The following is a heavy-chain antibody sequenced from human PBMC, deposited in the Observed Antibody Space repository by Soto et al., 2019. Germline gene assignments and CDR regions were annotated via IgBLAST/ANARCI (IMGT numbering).Heavy chain of an antibody. CDR1: GGTFSSYA. D-gene: IGHD6-6*01. CDR3: ARKYSSSFGYYYYGMDV. Sequence: GASVKVSCKASGGTFSSYAISWLRQAPGQGLEWMGGIIPIFGTANYAQKFQGRVTITADESTSTAYMELSSLRSEDTAVYYCARKYSSSFGYYYYGMDVWGQGTTVTVSS. J-gene: IGHJ6*02. CDR2: IIPIFGTA. V-gene: IGHV1-69*13.